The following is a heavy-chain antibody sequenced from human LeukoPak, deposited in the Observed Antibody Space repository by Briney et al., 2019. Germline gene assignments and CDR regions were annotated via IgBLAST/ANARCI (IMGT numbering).Heavy chain of an antibody. J-gene: IGHJ3*02. CDR3: ARASITMVRGPNAFDI. D-gene: IGHD3-10*01. V-gene: IGHV3-74*01. CDR1: GFTFSSYW. Sequence: GGSLRLSCAASGFTFSSYWMHWGRHAPGKGLVWVSRINTDGSSTSYADSVKGRFTISRDNAKNTLYLQMNSLRAEDTAVYYCARASITMVRGPNAFDIWGQGTMVTVSS. CDR2: INTDGSST.